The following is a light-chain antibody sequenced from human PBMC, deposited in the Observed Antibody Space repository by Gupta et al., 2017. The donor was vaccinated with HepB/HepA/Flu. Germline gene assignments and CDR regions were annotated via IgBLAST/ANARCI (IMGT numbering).Light chain of an antibody. CDR3: GSYTRSSTWL. CDR2: DVN. J-gene: IGLJ2*01. Sequence: QSALTQPASVSGSPGQSIAISCTGTSSDIGAYNSVSWYQQHPGKAPQLIIYDVNNRPSGVSNRFSGSKSGNTAFLSISGLQAEDEADYFCGSYTRSSTWLFGGGTKVTVL. V-gene: IGLV2-14*03. CDR1: SSDIGAYNS.